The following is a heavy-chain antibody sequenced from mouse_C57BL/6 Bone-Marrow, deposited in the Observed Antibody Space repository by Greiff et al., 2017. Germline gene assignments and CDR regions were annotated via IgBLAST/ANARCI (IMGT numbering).Heavy chain of an antibody. CDR3: ARSSYAMDY. V-gene: IGHV1-52*01. Sequence: QVHVKQPGAELVRPGSSVKLSCKASGYTFTSYWMHWVKQRPIQGLEWIGNIDPSDSETHYNQKFKDKATLTVDKSSSTAYMQLSSLTSEDSAVYYCARSSYAMDYWGQGTSVTVSS. CDR1: GYTFTSYW. CDR2: IDPSDSET. J-gene: IGHJ4*01.